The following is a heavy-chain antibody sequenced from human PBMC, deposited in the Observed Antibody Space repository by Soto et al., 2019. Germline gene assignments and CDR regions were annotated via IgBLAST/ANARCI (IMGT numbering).Heavy chain of an antibody. CDR3: ARGGGYNWNYGY. CDR1: GGSFSCYY. V-gene: IGHV4-34*01. J-gene: IGHJ4*02. CDR2: INHSGST. D-gene: IGHD1-7*01. Sequence: SETLSLTCAVYGGSFSCYYWIWIRQPPGKGLEWIGEINHSGSTNYNPSLKSRVTISVDTSKNQFSLKLSSVTAADTAVYYCARGGGYNWNYGYWGQGTLVTVSS.